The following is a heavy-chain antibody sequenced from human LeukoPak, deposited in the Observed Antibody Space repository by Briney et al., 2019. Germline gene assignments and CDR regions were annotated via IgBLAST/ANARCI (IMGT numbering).Heavy chain of an antibody. CDR1: GFTFSSYG. CDR2: IRYDGSNK. D-gene: IGHD2-2*01. CDR3: GKGIVVVPAVVDY. Sequence: GGSLRLSCAASGFTFSSYGMHWVRQAPGKGLEWVTYIRYDGSNKYYADSVKGRFTISRDNSKNTLYLQMNSLRAEDAAVYYCGKGIVVVPAVVDYWGQGTLVTVSS. V-gene: IGHV3-30*02. J-gene: IGHJ4*02.